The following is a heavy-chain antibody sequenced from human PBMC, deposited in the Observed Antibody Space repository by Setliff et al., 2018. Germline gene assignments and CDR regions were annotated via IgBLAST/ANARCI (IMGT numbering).Heavy chain of an antibody. D-gene: IGHD3-10*01. CDR2: ISYDGSNK. CDR3: AKDGLWFGECYIPPPDSY. V-gene: IGHV3-30*18. CDR1: GFTFSSYG. J-gene: IGHJ4*02. Sequence: GGSLRLSCAASGFTFSSYGMHWVRQAPGKGLEWVAVISYDGSNKYYADSVKGRFTISRDNSKNTLYLQMNSLRAEDTAVYYCAKDGLWFGECYIPPPDSYWGQGTLVTVSS.